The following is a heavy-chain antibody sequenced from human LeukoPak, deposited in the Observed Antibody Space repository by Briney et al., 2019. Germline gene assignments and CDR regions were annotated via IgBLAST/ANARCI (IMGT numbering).Heavy chain of an antibody. Sequence: GGSLRLSCAASGFTFSNYAMSWVRQAPGKGLEWVSAISDSGGFTYYADSVKGRFTISRDNSNKTLYLQMTGLRAEDTALYDCAKEDLYDGMDVWGKGTTVTVSS. CDR3: AKEDLYDGMDV. CDR2: ISDSGGFT. J-gene: IGHJ6*04. CDR1: GFTFSNYA. V-gene: IGHV3-23*01.